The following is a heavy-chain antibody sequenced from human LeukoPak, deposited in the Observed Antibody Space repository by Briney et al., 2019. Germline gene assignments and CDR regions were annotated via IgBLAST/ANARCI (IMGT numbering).Heavy chain of an antibody. J-gene: IGHJ4*02. CDR1: GSSISSSNW. V-gene: IGHV4-4*02. D-gene: IGHD3-10*01. CDR3: ARGAYGSGSYYKTLDY. CDR2: IYHSGST. Sequence: SETLSLTCAVSGSSISSSNWWSWVRQPPGKGLEWIGEIYHSGSTNYNPSLKSRVTISVDKSKNQFSLKLSSVTAADTAVYYCARGAYGSGSYYKTLDYWGQGTLVTVSS.